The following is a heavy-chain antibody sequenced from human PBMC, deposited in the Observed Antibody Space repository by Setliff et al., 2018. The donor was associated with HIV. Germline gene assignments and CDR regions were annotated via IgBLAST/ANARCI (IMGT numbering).Heavy chain of an antibody. Sequence: PGGSLRLSCAASGFSVSNYYMAWVRQAPGKGLEWVSTGYADSVKGRFTISRDYAKNSLFLQMNSLRAEDTALYYCVKDSLPGGCDMWGQGSMVTVSS. J-gene: IGHJ3*02. CDR3: VKDSLPGGCDM. CDR1: GFSVSNYY. V-gene: IGHV3-11*05. D-gene: IGHD2-2*01.